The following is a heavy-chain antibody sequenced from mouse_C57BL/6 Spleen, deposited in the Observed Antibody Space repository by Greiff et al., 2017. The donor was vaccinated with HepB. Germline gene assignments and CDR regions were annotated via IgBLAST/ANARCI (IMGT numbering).Heavy chain of an antibody. CDR2: ILPGSGST. V-gene: IGHV1-9*01. CDR1: GYTFTGYW. CDR3: ARADTYYYGSRHWYFDV. Sequence: ESGAELMKPGASVKLSCKATGYTFTGYWIEWVKQRPGHGLEWIGEILPGSGSTNYNEKFKGKATFTADTSSNTAYMQLSSLTTEDSAIYYCARADTYYYGSRHWYFDVWGTGTTVTVSS. J-gene: IGHJ1*03. D-gene: IGHD1-1*01.